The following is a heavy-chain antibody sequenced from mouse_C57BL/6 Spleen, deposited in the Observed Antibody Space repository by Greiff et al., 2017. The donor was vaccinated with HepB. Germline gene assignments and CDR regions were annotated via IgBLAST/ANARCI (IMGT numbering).Heavy chain of an antibody. CDR2: ISSGGDYI. V-gene: IGHV5-9-1*02. CDR3: TREDYDGYYAMDY. D-gene: IGHD2-3*01. J-gene: IGHJ4*01. Sequence: EVMLVESGEGLVKPGGSLKLSCAASGFTFSSYAMSWVRQTPEKRLEWVAYISSGGDYIYYADTVKGRFTISRDNARNTLYLQMSSLKSEDTAMYYCTREDYDGYYAMDYWGQGTSVTVSS. CDR1: GFTFSSYA.